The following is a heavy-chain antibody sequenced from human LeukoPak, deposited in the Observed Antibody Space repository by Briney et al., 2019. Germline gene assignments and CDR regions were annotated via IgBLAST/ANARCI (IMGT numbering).Heavy chain of an antibody. J-gene: IGHJ4*02. CDR1: GGSISSGSYY. CDR2: IYTSGGT. Sequence: SETLSLTCTVSGGSISSGSYYWSWIRQPAGNGLERIGRIYTSGGTNYNPSLKSRVIISVDTSKNQFSLKLSSVTAADTAVYYCARDYDFWSGYSDYWGQGTLVTVSS. D-gene: IGHD3-3*01. CDR3: ARDYDFWSGYSDY. V-gene: IGHV4-61*02.